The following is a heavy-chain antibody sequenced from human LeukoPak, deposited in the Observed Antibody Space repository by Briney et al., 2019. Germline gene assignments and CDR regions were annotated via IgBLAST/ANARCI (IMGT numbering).Heavy chain of an antibody. D-gene: IGHD6-13*01. V-gene: IGHV3-21*01. CDR1: GFTFSSYS. Sequence: GGSLRLSCAASGFTFSSYSMNWVRQAPGKGLEWVSSISSSSSYIYYADSVKGRFTISRDNAKNSLYLQMNSLRAEDTAVYYCASLESAGTYAFDIWGQGTMVTVSS. CDR2: ISSSSSYI. J-gene: IGHJ3*02. CDR3: ASLESAGTYAFDI.